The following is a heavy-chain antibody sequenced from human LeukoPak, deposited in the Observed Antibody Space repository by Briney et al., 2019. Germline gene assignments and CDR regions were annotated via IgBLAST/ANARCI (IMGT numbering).Heavy chain of an antibody. D-gene: IGHD1-26*01. CDR2: IIPMLGTV. V-gene: IGHV1-69*04. CDR3: ARDQKVGATPYFGMDV. Sequence: ASVKVSCKASGATFCSYAINWVRQAPGQGLEWMGRIIPMLGTVNYAQKFQGRVTIIADKFTSTAYMELSSLRSEDTAVYYCARDQKVGATPYFGMDVWGQGTTVTVSS. J-gene: IGHJ6*02. CDR1: GATFCSYA.